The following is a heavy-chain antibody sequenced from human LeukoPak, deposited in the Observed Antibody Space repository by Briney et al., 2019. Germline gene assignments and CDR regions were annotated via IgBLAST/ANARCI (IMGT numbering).Heavy chain of an antibody. Sequence: ASVKVSCKASGYTFTGHYIHWLRQAPRQGLEWMGWINPNTGGTHYAQKFQGRVTMTRDTSISTAYTELRGLTSDDAAVYYCARDRAISEDVFDIWGQGTLVTVSS. V-gene: IGHV1-2*02. CDR1: GYTFTGHY. CDR2: INPNTGGT. CDR3: ARDRAISEDVFDI. J-gene: IGHJ3*02. D-gene: IGHD2-2*02.